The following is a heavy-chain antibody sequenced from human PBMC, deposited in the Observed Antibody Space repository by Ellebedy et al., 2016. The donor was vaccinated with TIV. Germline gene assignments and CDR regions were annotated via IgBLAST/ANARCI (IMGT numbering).Heavy chain of an antibody. CDR3: ATDGSYGDYLSPTHAFVI. CDR2: IRQDGNDK. D-gene: IGHD4-17*01. Sequence: GGSLRLSYAASGFSFSSYWMSWVRQAPGKGLEWVANIRQDGNDKYYVDSVKGRFTISRDNAKNSLYLQMNSLRAEDTAMYYCATDGSYGDYLSPTHAFVIWGQGTMVTVSS. V-gene: IGHV3-7*01. CDR1: GFSFSSYW. J-gene: IGHJ3*02.